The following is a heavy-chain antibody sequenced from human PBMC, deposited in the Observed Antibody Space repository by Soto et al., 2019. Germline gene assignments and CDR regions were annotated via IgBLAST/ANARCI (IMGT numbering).Heavy chain of an antibody. CDR2: ISAYNGNT. Sequence: ASVKVSCKASGYTFTSYGSSWVRQAPGQGVEWMGWISAYNGNTNYAQKLQGRVTMTTDTSTSTAYMELRSLRSDDTAVYYCARPGPYDSSGYLSYFDYWGQGTLVTVSS. CDR3: ARPGPYDSSGYLSYFDY. CDR1: GYTFTSYG. D-gene: IGHD3-22*01. V-gene: IGHV1-18*01. J-gene: IGHJ4*02.